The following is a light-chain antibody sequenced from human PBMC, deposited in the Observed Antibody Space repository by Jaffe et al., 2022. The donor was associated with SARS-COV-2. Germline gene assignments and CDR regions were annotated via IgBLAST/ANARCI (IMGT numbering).Light chain of an antibody. CDR1: ALPKQH. V-gene: IGLV3-25*03. CDR2: KDS. Sequence: SYELTQPPSVSVSPGQTARITCSGDALPKQHAHWYQQKPGQAPVLVMYKDSERPSGIPERFSGSTSGTTVTLTISGVQAEDEADYYCQSADSSGTYDVIFGGGTKLTVL. CDR3: QSADSSGTYDVI. J-gene: IGLJ2*01.